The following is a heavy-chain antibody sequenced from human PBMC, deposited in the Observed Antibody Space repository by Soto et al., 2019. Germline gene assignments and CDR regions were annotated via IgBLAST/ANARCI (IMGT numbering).Heavy chain of an antibody. D-gene: IGHD5-12*01. V-gene: IGHV4-30-2*01. CDR1: GGSISSGGYS. CDR2: IYHSGST. CDR3: ARDSLALFDS. J-gene: IGHJ4*02. Sequence: PSETLSLTCAVSGGSISSGGYSWSWIRQPPGKGLEWIGYIYHSGSTYYNPSLKSRVTISVNRSKNQFSLKLRSATAADTAVYYCARDSLALFDSWGQGTLVTVSS.